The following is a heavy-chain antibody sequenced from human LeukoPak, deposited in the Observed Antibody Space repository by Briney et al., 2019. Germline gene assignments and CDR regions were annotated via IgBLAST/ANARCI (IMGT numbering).Heavy chain of an antibody. V-gene: IGHV3-20*04. CDR1: GFTFDDYG. CDR2: INWNGGST. J-gene: IGHJ6*03. D-gene: IGHD1-26*01. Sequence: GGSLRLSCAASGFTFDDYGMSWVRQAPGEGLEWVSGINWNGGSTGYADSVKGRFTISRDNAKNSLYLQMNSLRDEDTALYYCARGQGVGATRYYYYMDVWGKGTTVTVSS. CDR3: ARGQGVGATRYYYYMDV.